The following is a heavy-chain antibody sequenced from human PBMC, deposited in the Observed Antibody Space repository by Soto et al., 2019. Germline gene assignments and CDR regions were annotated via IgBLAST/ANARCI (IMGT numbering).Heavy chain of an antibody. CDR3: AKAGDWNYVYDF. CDR1: GFTFSSHA. D-gene: IGHD1-7*01. Sequence: GGSLRLSCAASGFTFSSHAMHWVRQAPGKGLEWVAVISYDGSNKYYADSVKGRFTISRDNSKNMAYLQMNNLTVEDTGVYYCAKAGDWNYVYDFWGQGTLVTVSS. CDR2: ISYDGSNK. V-gene: IGHV3-30-3*01. J-gene: IGHJ4*02.